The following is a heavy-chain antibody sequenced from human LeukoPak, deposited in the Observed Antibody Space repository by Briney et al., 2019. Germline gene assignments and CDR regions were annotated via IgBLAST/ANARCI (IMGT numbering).Heavy chain of an antibody. D-gene: IGHD1-1*01. CDR2: IHHTGKN. V-gene: IGHV4-59*01. CDR1: GDSITSFY. Sequence: SETLSLTCTVSGDSITSFYWNWFRQSPEKGLEWIGYIHHTGKNYYNPSLKSRITMSVDTSRSQFFLKLSSVTAADTAVYHCAKWHERLLAFDSWGQGVLVTVSS. CDR3: AKWHERLLAFDS. J-gene: IGHJ4*02.